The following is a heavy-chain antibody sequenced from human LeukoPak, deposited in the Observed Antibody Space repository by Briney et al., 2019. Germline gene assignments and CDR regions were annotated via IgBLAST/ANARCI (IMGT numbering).Heavy chain of an antibody. D-gene: IGHD1-14*01. V-gene: IGHV4-4*07. Sequence: SETLSLTCTVSGGTISSYYWSWIRQPAGKGLEWIGRIYTSGSTNYNPSLKSRVTMSVDTSKNQFSLKLSSVTAADTAVYYCARDPARKDAFDIWGQGTMVTVSS. CDR2: IYTSGST. CDR1: GGTISSYY. J-gene: IGHJ3*02. CDR3: ARDPARKDAFDI.